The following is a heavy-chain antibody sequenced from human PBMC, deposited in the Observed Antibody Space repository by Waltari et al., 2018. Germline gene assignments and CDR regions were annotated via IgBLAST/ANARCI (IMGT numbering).Heavy chain of an antibody. CDR1: GGPISSYY. V-gene: IGHV4-59*01. CDR2: IYYSGST. Sequence: QVQLQESGPGLVKPSETLSLTCTVSGGPISSYYWSWIRQPPGKGLEWIWYIYYSGSTNYNPSLKSRVTISVDTSKNQFSLKLSSVTAADTAVYYCARVSVAGTGTYYFDYWGQGTLVTVSS. D-gene: IGHD6-19*01. J-gene: IGHJ4*02. CDR3: ARVSVAGTGTYYFDY.